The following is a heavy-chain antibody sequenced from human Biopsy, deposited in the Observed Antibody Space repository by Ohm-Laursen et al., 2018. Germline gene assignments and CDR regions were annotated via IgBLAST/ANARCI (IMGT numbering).Heavy chain of an antibody. D-gene: IGHD3-22*01. CDR2: SHYSGST. CDR1: GGSIGSDY. V-gene: IGHV4-59*12. Sequence: TLSLICTVSGGSIGSDYRAWTRQSPGKGLEWIAYSHYSGSTNYNPSLRHRVTISVDTSKNQLPLKVTSVTAADTAVYYCAREKYDGSDHYSSPFDSWGQGALVTVSS. J-gene: IGHJ4*02. CDR3: AREKYDGSDHYSSPFDS.